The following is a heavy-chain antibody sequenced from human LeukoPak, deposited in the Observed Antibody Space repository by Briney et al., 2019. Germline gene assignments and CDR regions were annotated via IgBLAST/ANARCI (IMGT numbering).Heavy chain of an antibody. J-gene: IGHJ4*02. CDR3: ATQGRGEQPLEYYFDY. CDR1: GGTFSSYA. Sequence: SVTVSCKASGGTFSSYAISWVRLAPRQGLEWMGVIIPIFGTANYAQKFQGRVTSTADESTSTAYMELSSLRSEDTAVYYCATQGRGEQPLEYYFDYWGQGTLVTVSS. CDR2: IIPIFGTA. D-gene: IGHD3-3*01. V-gene: IGHV1-69*13.